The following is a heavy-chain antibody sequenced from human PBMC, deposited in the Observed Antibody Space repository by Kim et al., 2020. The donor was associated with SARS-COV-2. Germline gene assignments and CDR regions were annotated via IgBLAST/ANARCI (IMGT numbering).Heavy chain of an antibody. D-gene: IGHD3-22*01. J-gene: IGHJ4*02. CDR3: ARYYDSSGFLDY. V-gene: IGHV1-46*01. Sequence: SYAQKFQGRVTMTRDTSTSTVYMELSSLRSEDTAVYYCARYYDSSGFLDYWGQGTLVTVSS.